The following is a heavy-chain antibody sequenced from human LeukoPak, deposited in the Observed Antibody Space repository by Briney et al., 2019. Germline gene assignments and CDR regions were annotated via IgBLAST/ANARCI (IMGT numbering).Heavy chain of an antibody. J-gene: IGHJ4*02. D-gene: IGHD6-13*01. V-gene: IGHV3-30-3*01. CDR1: GFTFSSYA. CDR3: AKDIDPGIAAAGHFDY. CDR2: ISYDGSNK. Sequence: PGGSLRLSCAASGFTFSSYAMHWVRQAPGKGLEWVAVISYDGSNKYYADSVKGRFTISRDNAKNSLYLQMNSLRAEDTALYYCAKDIDPGIAAAGHFDYWGQGTLVTVSS.